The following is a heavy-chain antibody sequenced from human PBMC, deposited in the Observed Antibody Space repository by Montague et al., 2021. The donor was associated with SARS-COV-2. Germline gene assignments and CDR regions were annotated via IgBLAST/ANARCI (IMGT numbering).Heavy chain of an antibody. CDR1: GGSFSAYD. CDR3: ARSGGVPMD. CDR2: INHGGST. Sequence: SETLSLTCAVYGGSFSAYDWSWIRQSPGKGLEWIGEINHGGSTNYNPSLKSRVTISGDTSKNQFSLRLTSVTTADMAIYYCARSGGVPMDWGQGSLVTVSS. J-gene: IGHJ4*02. V-gene: IGHV4-34*01. D-gene: IGHD3-10*01.